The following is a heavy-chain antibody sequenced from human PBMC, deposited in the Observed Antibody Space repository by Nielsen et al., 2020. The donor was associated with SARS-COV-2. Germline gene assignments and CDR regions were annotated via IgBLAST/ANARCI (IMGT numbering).Heavy chain of an antibody. CDR2: IYYSGST. Sequence: SETLSLTCAVYGGSFSGYYWGWIRQPPGKGLEWIGSIYYSGSTYYNPSLKSRVTISVDTSKNQFSLKLSSVTAADTAVYYCATYYYDSSGNVRLDPWGQGTLVTVSS. D-gene: IGHD3-22*01. CDR3: ATYYYDSSGNVRLDP. J-gene: IGHJ5*02. CDR1: GGSFSGYY. V-gene: IGHV4-34*01.